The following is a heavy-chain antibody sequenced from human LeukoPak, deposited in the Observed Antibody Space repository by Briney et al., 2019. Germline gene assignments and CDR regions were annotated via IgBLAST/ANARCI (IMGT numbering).Heavy chain of an antibody. Sequence: GGSLRLSCAASGFTFSSYGMHWVRQAPGQGLEWVAFIRYDGSNKYYADSVKGRFTISRDNSKNTLYLQMNSLRAEDTAVYYCAKRGRGVAALDYWGQGTLVTVSS. CDR3: AKRGRGVAALDY. V-gene: IGHV3-30*02. J-gene: IGHJ4*02. CDR1: GFTFSSYG. CDR2: IRYDGSNK. D-gene: IGHD6-19*01.